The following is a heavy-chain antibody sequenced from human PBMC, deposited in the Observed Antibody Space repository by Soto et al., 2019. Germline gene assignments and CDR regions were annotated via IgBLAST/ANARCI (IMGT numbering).Heavy chain of an antibody. J-gene: IGHJ6*02. D-gene: IGHD4-4*01. Sequence: PGGSLSLSCAASGFTFSDYYMSWIRQAPGKGLEWVSYISSSSSYTNYADSVKGRFTISRDNAKNSLYLQMNSLRAEDTAVYYCARSFRQVTTPIYYYGMDVWGQGTTVTVSS. V-gene: IGHV3-11*06. CDR3: ARSFRQVTTPIYYYGMDV. CDR2: ISSSSSYT. CDR1: GFTFSDYY.